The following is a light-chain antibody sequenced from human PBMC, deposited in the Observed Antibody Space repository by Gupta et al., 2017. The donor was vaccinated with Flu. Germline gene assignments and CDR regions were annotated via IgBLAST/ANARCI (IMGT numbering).Light chain of an antibody. V-gene: IGKV2-30*01. J-gene: IGKJ2*01. CDR1: QILVYSDGNTY. Sequence: VTLGQPAYISCRSSQILVYSDGNTYLRWLQQRPVQSPRRIIYKGSNRDSGVPDRFSGSGAGNDFTLKSSMGEDEDVGVYYFRQATRWHTFGQGTKLEIK. CDR3: RQATRWHT. CDR2: KGS.